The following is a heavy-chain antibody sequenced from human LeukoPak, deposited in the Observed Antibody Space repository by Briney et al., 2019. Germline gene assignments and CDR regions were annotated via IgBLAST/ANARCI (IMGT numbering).Heavy chain of an antibody. J-gene: IGHJ5*02. Sequence: PSETLALTCTVSGGSIRSYYWMWIRQPPGKGLEGMGYIYYSGSTNYNPSLKSRVTISVDTSKNQFSLKLSSVTAADTAVYYCARVDNWNLENWFDPWGQGTLVTVSS. CDR2: IYYSGST. CDR1: GGSIRSYY. V-gene: IGHV4-59*01. CDR3: ARVDNWNLENWFDP. D-gene: IGHD1-7*01.